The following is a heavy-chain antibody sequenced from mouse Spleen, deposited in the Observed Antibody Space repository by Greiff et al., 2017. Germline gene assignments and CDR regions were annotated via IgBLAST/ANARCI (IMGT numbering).Heavy chain of an antibody. CDR1: GYTFTDYY. CDR2: INPNNGAF. J-gene: IGHJ2*01. CDR3: ARGGYYDY. Sequence: EVQLQQSGPELVKPGTSVKISCKASGYTFTDYYMNWVKQSHGKSLEWIGDINPNNGAFSYNQKFKGKATLTVDKSSSTAYMELRSLTSEDSAVYYCARGGYYDYWGQGTTLTVSS. V-gene: IGHV1-26*01.